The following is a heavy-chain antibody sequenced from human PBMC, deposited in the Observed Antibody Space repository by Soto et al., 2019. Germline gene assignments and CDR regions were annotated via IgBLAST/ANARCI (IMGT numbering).Heavy chain of an antibody. Sequence: ASVKVSFKASGYTFTSYAMHWLRQAPGQRLEWMGWINAGNGNTKYSQKFQGRVTITRDTSASTAYMELSSLRSEDTAVYYCARERAGSTYYFDYWGQGTLVTVSS. D-gene: IGHD3-10*01. CDR2: INAGNGNT. CDR3: ARERAGSTYYFDY. V-gene: IGHV1-3*01. CDR1: GYTFTSYA. J-gene: IGHJ4*02.